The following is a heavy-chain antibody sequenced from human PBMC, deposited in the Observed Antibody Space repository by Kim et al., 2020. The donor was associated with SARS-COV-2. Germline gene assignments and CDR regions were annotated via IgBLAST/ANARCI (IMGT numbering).Heavy chain of an antibody. V-gene: IGHV3-33*01. CDR3: ARSDYYDSDGGYYGVIDF. D-gene: IGHD3-22*01. J-gene: IGHJ4*02. Sequence: GGSLRLSCAASGFTFTGYGMHWVRQAPGKGLEWVTLIWYDGSNKYYGDSVKGRFTISRDNSKNTLYLQMNSLRAEDTAVHFCARSDYYDSDGGYYGVIDFWGQGTLVTVSS. CDR2: IWYDGSNK. CDR1: GFTFTGYG.